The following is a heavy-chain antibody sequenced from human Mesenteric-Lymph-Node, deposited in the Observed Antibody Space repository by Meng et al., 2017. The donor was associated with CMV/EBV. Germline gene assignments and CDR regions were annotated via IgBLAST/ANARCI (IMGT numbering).Heavy chain of an antibody. CDR3: ARPSGDYNNYLYVDV. Sequence: GESLKISCAASGFTFSNYAMHWVRQAPGKGLEWVALISYEGFSKYYGDSVKGRFTISRDSSKNTLYLQMNSLRGEDTAVYYCARPSGDYNNYLYVDVWGQGTTVTVSS. D-gene: IGHD4-11*01. J-gene: IGHJ6*02. CDR1: GFTFSNYA. V-gene: IGHV3-30-3*01. CDR2: ISYEGFSK.